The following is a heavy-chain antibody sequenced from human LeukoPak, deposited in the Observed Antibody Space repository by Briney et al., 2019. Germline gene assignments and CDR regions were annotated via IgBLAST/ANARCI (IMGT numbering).Heavy chain of an antibody. D-gene: IGHD6-19*01. CDR2: IKSETDGGTT. CDR3: TTYTSGWY. J-gene: IGHJ4*02. CDR1: GFTFSNAW. V-gene: IGHV3-15*01. Sequence: GGSLRLSCAASGFTFSNAWMTWVRQAPGKGLEWVGRIKSETDGGTTDHAAPVKGRFTISRDDSKNTLYLQMNSLKTEDTAVYYCTTYTSGWYWGQGTLVTVSS.